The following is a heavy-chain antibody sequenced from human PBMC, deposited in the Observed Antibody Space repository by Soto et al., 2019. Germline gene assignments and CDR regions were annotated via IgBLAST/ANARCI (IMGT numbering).Heavy chain of an antibody. CDR2: ISGSGGIT. CDR3: AKVRIRSGWPHSLDY. J-gene: IGHJ4*02. Sequence: GGSLRLSCAASGFTFSSYAMSCVRQAPGKGLEWVSAISGSGGITYYADSVKGRFTISSDNAKDTLYVQMNSLRAEDTAVYYCAKVRIRSGWPHSLDYSGQGTLVTVSS. D-gene: IGHD6-19*01. V-gene: IGHV3-23*01. CDR1: GFTFSSYA.